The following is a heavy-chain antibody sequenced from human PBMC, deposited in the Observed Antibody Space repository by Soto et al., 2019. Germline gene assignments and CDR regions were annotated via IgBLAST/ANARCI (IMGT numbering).Heavy chain of an antibody. Sequence: PGGSLRLSCAASGFTFSSYGMHWVRQAPGKGLEWVAVIWYDGSNKYYADSVKGRFTISRDNSKNTLYLQMNSLRAEDTAVYYCARTAVAGTYYFDYWGQGTLVTVS. J-gene: IGHJ4*02. CDR2: IWYDGSNK. V-gene: IGHV3-33*01. CDR3: ARTAVAGTYYFDY. D-gene: IGHD6-19*01. CDR1: GFTFSSYG.